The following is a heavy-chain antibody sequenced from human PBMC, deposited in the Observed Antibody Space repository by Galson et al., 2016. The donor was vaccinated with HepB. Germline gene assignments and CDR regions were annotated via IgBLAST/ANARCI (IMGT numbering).Heavy chain of an antibody. CDR3: ARRDSGSSNGWACFDY. J-gene: IGHJ4*02. CDR2: INHSGST. D-gene: IGHD6-19*01. Sequence: TLSLTCAVYGGSFSAYYWTWIRQTPGRGLEWIGEINHSGSTNYNPSLKSRVTISVDTSKNQISLKLSSVTAADTGHYYCARRDSGSSNGWACFDYWGQGTLVTVSS. CDR1: GGSFSAYY. V-gene: IGHV4-34*01.